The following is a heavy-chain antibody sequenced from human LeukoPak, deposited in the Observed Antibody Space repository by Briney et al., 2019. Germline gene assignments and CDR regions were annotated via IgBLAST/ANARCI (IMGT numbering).Heavy chain of an antibody. CDR3: ARDLLATIPIFVGEY. CDR2: ISANNGNT. Sequence: ASLKVSCRASGFTFTSYGISWVRQAPGQGLEWLGWISANNGNTIYAQILQGRITMTTDTSTTTAYMELRSLRSDDTAVYYCARDLLATIPIFVGEYWGQGTLVTVSS. V-gene: IGHV1-18*01. D-gene: IGHD5-12*01. J-gene: IGHJ4*02. CDR1: GFTFTSYG.